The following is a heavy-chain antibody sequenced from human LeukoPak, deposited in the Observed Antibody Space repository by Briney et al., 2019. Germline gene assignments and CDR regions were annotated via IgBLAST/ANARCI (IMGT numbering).Heavy chain of an antibody. CDR1: GGSVSGYY. V-gene: IGHV4-34*01. CDR3: ARVDPGNWFDP. CDR2: INHSGNT. Sequence: ASETLSLTCAVYGGSVSGYYWSWIRQPPGKGLEWIGEINHSGNTNYNPSLKSRVTISVDTSKNQFSVRLSSVTAADTAVYYCARVDPGNWFDPWGQGTLVTVSS. J-gene: IGHJ5*02. D-gene: IGHD2-2*03.